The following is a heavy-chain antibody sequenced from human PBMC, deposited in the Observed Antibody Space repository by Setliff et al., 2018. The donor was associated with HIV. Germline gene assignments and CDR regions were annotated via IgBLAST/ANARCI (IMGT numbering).Heavy chain of an antibody. Sequence: SETLSLTCAVSGYSISSGYYWGWIRQPPGKGLEWIGSIYHSGSTSYNPSLKSRVTISVDTSKKQFSLKLSSVTAADTAVYHCARVADSSGYYHLGYWGQGTLVTVSS. V-gene: IGHV4-38-2*01. CDR2: IYHSGST. J-gene: IGHJ4*02. D-gene: IGHD3-22*01. CDR3: ARVADSSGYYHLGY. CDR1: GYSISSGYY.